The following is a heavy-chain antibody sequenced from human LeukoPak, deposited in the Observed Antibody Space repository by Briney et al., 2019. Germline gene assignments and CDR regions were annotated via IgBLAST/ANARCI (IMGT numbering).Heavy chain of an antibody. CDR3: ARTSDYGGNSRSLDY. Sequence: SGPALVKPTQTLTLTCTFSGFSLSTSGMCVSWIRQPPGKALEWPARIDWDDDKYYSTSLKTRLTISKDTSKNQVVLTMTNMDPVDTATYYCARTSDYGGNSRSLDYWGQGTLVTVSS. J-gene: IGHJ4*02. CDR2: IDWDDDK. D-gene: IGHD4-23*01. V-gene: IGHV2-70*11. CDR1: GFSLSTSGMC.